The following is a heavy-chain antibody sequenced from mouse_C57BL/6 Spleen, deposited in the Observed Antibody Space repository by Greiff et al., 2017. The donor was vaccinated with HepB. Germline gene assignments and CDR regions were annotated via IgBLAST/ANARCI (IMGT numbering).Heavy chain of an antibody. Sequence: QVQLQQSGAELVRPGASVKLSCKASGYTFTDYYINWVKQRPGQGLEWIARIYPGSGNTYYNEKFKGKATLTAEKSSSTAYMQLSSLTSEDSAVYFCARDWVGDWGQGTTLTVSS. V-gene: IGHV1-76*01. J-gene: IGHJ2*01. CDR2: IYPGSGNT. CDR1: GYTFTDYY. D-gene: IGHD4-1*01. CDR3: ARDWVGD.